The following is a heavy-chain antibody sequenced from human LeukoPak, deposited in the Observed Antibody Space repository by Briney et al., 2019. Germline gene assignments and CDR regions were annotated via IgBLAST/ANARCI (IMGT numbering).Heavy chain of an antibody. Sequence: SETLSLICTVSGGSISNDYWSWIWQPPGKGLEWIGYIYYSGSTNYNPSLKSRVTISVDTSKNQFSLKVISVTAADTAVYHCARARYSSRGGWFDPWGQGTLVTVSS. V-gene: IGHV4-59*01. J-gene: IGHJ5*02. CDR1: GGSISNDY. CDR2: IYYSGST. D-gene: IGHD6-19*01. CDR3: ARARYSSRGGWFDP.